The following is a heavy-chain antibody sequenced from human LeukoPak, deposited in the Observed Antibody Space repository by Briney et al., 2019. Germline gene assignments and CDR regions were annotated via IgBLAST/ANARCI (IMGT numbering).Heavy chain of an antibody. CDR1: GDSISSSSYY. V-gene: IGHV4-39*01. CDR2: IYYSGST. J-gene: IGHJ4*02. CDR3: ARHSYSFDY. D-gene: IGHD4-11*01. Sequence: SETLSLTCTVSGDSISSSSYYWGWIRQPPGKGLEWIGSIYYSGSTYYNPSLKSRVTISVDTSKNQFSLKLSSVTAADTAVYYCARHSYSFDYWGQGTLVTVSS.